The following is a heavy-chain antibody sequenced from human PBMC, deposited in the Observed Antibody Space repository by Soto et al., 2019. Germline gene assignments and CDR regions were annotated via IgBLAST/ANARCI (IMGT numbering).Heavy chain of an antibody. J-gene: IGHJ4*02. V-gene: IGHV3-53*01. CDR2: IYTSGQT. D-gene: IGHD3-10*01. CDR1: GFSVSTHY. Sequence: VQLVESGGGLIQAGGSRRLSCRVSGFSVSTHYMAWVRQVPGKGLEWASVIYTSGQTYYPDSVEGRFTISSDSSKNTVYLQISSLRVEDTGVDSWARIYGSGVVDFWGQGSLITVS. CDR3: ARIYGSGVVDF.